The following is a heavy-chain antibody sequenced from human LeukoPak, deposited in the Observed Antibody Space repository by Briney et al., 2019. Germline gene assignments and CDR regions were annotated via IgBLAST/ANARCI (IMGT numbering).Heavy chain of an antibody. CDR3: ARDRRWLVRFDAFDI. J-gene: IGHJ3*02. Sequence: ASVKVSCKVSGYTLTELSMHWVRQAPGKGLEWMGGFDPEDGETIYAQKFQGRVTMTEDTSTDTAYMELSRLRSDDTAVYYCARDRRWLVRFDAFDIWGQGTMVTVSS. V-gene: IGHV1-24*01. CDR2: FDPEDGET. CDR1: GYTLTELS. D-gene: IGHD6-19*01.